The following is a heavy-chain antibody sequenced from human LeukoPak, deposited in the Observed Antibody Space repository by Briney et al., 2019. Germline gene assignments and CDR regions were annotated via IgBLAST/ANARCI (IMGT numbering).Heavy chain of an antibody. Sequence: PGGSLRLSCATSGFTFSDYYVSWIRLAPGRGLEWISCISDSGSTIYYADSVKGRFTISRDNAENSLYLQMNNLRVEDTAVYYCAREGTIQLWPFFTWGQGTMVTVSS. V-gene: IGHV3-11*04. D-gene: IGHD5-18*01. CDR1: GFTFSDYY. CDR2: ISDSGSTI. CDR3: AREGTIQLWPFFT. J-gene: IGHJ3*01.